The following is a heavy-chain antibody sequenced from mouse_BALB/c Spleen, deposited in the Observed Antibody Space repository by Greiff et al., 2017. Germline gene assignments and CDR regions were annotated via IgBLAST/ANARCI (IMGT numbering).Heavy chain of an antibody. Sequence: EVHLVESGGGLVKPGGSLKLSCAASGFTFSSYAMSWVRQSPEKRLEWVAEISSGGSYTYYPDTVTGRFTISRDNAKNTLYLEMSSLRSEDTAMYYCARDRGYGSSSYYFDYWGQGTTLTVSS. CDR2: ISSGGSYT. D-gene: IGHD1-1*01. J-gene: IGHJ2*01. CDR3: ARDRGYGSSSYYFDY. V-gene: IGHV5-9-4*01. CDR1: GFTFSSYA.